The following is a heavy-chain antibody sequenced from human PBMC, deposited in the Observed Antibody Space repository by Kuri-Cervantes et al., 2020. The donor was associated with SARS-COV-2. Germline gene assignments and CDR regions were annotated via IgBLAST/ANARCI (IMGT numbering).Heavy chain of an antibody. CDR3: AGTYYDFWSGYPLIDY. V-gene: IGHV4-38-2*01. D-gene: IGHD3-3*01. J-gene: IGHJ4*02. CDR2: IYHSGST. CDR1: GYSISSGYY. Sequence: SETLSLTCAVSGYSISSGYYWGWIRQPPGKGLEWIGSIYHSGSTYYNPSLKSRVTISVDTSKNQFSLKLSSVTAADTAVYYCAGTYYDFWSGYPLIDYWGQGTLVTVSS.